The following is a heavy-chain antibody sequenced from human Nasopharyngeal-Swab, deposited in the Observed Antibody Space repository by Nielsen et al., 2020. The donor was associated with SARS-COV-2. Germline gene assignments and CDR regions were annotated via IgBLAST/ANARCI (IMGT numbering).Heavy chain of an antibody. CDR1: GFTFDDYA. J-gene: IGHJ6*02. CDR3: ATLYGTPYYYSGMDV. V-gene: IGHV3-9*01. Sequence: SLKISCAASGFTFDDYAMHWVRQAPGKGLEWVSGISWNSGSIGYADSVKGRFTISRDNAKNSLYLQMNSLRAEDTALYYCATLYGTPYYYSGMDVWGQGTTVTVSS. CDR2: ISWNSGSI. D-gene: IGHD2-8*01.